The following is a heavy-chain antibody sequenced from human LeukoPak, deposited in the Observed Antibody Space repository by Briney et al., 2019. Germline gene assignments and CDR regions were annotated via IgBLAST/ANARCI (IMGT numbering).Heavy chain of an antibody. CDR3: ARSPFVVVVAAASVYYYYYMDV. J-gene: IGHJ6*03. CDR1: GYTFTSYD. Sequence: ASVKVSCKASGYTFTSYDINWVRQATGQGLEWMGWMNPNSGNTGYAQKFQGRVTITRNTSISTAYMELSSLRSEDTAVYYCARSPFVVVVAAASVYYYYYMDVWGKGTTVTISS. V-gene: IGHV1-8*03. CDR2: MNPNSGNT. D-gene: IGHD2-15*01.